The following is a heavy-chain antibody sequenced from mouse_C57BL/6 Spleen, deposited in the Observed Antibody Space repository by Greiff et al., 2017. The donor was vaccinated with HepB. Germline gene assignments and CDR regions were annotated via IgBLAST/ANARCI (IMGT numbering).Heavy chain of an antibody. J-gene: IGHJ2*01. CDR1: GYTFTSYW. CDR3: AREDSSGYFDY. Sequence: QVQLQQSGAELVRPGSSVKLSCKASGYTFTSYWMHWVKQRPIQGLEWIGNIDPSDSETHYNQKFKDKATLTVDKSSSTAYMQLSSLTSEDSAVYYCAREDSSGYFDYWGQGTTLTVSS. D-gene: IGHD3-2*02. V-gene: IGHV1-52*01. CDR2: IDPSDSET.